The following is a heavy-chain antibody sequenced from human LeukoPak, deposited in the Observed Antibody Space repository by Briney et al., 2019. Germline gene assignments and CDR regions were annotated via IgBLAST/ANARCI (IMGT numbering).Heavy chain of an antibody. D-gene: IGHD3-16*01. CDR1: GFTFSNAW. V-gene: IGHV3-15*01. CDR3: TTGGDGNVDY. J-gene: IGHJ4*02. Sequence: KSGGSLRLSSAASGFTFSNAWMTWVRQAPGKGLEWVGRIKSNTDGGTTDYGAPVKGRFTISRDDSKNTLYLQMNSLKTEDTAVYYCTTGGDGNVDYWGQGTLVTVSS. CDR2: IKSNTDGGTT.